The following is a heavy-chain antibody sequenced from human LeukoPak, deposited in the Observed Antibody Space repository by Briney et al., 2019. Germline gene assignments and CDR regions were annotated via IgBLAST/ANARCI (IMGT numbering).Heavy chain of an antibody. CDR3: ARGGIAALFDY. J-gene: IGHJ4*02. CDR2: IYYSGST. Sequence: SETLSLTCAVYGGSFSGYYWSWIRQPPGKGLEWIGYIYYSGSTNYNPSLKSRVTISVDTSKNQFSLKLSSVTAADTAVYYCARGGIAALFDYWGQGTLVTVSS. V-gene: IGHV4-59*01. CDR1: GGSFSGYY. D-gene: IGHD6-6*01.